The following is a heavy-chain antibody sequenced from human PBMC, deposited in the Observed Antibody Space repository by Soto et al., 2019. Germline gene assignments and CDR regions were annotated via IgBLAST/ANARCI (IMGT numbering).Heavy chain of an antibody. CDR3: ARGGGYTASGGKSGFWFDP. CDR1: GDSMSSGGYF. Sequence: QVKLQESGPGLVKPSQTLSLTCTVSGDSMSSGGYFWVWIRQHPGKGLEWIGYISSSGSPNPNPSLKSRVSMSVDTSNNQFSLKLTSITVADTAVYYCARGGGYTASGGKSGFWFDPWGQGTLVTVSS. J-gene: IGHJ5*02. V-gene: IGHV4-31*03. CDR2: ISSSGSP. D-gene: IGHD6-13*01.